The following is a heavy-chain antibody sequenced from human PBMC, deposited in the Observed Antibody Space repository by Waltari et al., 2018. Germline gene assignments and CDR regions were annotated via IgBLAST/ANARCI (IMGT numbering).Heavy chain of an antibody. V-gene: IGHV4-34*01. CDR3: ARGGVVIIYNWFDP. CDR2: INHSGST. CDR1: GGSFSGYY. D-gene: IGHD3-3*01. Sequence: QVQLQQWGAGLLKPSETLSLTCAVYGGSFSGYYWSWIRQPPGKGLEWIGEINHSGSTNYNPSLKSRVTISVDTSKNQFSLKLSSVTAADTAVYYCARGGVVIIYNWFDPWGQGTLVTVSS. J-gene: IGHJ5*02.